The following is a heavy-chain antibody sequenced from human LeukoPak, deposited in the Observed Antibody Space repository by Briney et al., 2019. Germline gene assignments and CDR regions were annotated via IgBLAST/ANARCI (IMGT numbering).Heavy chain of an antibody. CDR1: GYTFTSYG. CDR3: ARVVEGYNYGLDYYYYYMDV. V-gene: IGHV1-18*01. J-gene: IGHJ6*03. CDR2: ISAYNGNT. D-gene: IGHD5-18*01. Sequence: ASVKVSCKASGYTFTSYGISWVRQAPGQGLEWMGWISAYNGNTNYAQKFQGRVTITRNTSTSTVYMELSSLRSEDTAVYYCARVVEGYNYGLDYYYYYMDVWGKGTTVTVSS.